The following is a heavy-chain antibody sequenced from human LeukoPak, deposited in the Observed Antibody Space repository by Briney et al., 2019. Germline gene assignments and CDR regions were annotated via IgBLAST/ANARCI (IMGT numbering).Heavy chain of an antibody. Sequence: PSETLSLTCTVSGGSISSGDYYWSWIRQPPGKGLEWIGYIYYSGGTYYNPSLKSRVTISVDTSKNQFSLKLSSVTAADTAVYYCARVLRYYDSSGYYWRYYFDYWGQGTLVTVSS. CDR3: ARVLRYYDSSGYYWRYYFDY. J-gene: IGHJ4*02. CDR1: GGSISSGDYY. CDR2: IYYSGGT. D-gene: IGHD3-22*01. V-gene: IGHV4-30-4*01.